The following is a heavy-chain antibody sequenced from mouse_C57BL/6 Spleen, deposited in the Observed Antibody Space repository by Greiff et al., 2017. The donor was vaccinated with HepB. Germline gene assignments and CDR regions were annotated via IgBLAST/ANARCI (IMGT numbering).Heavy chain of an antibody. CDR2: INPSNGGT. CDR1: GYTFTSYW. D-gene: IGHD4-1*01. J-gene: IGHJ4*01. CDR3: AREGGPNWHAMDY. V-gene: IGHV1-53*01. Sequence: VQLQQPGTELVKPGASVKLSCKASGYTFTSYWMHWVKQRPGQGLEWIGNINPSNGGTNYNEKFKSKATLTVDKSSSTAYMQLSSLTSEDSAVYYCAREGGPNWHAMDYWGQGTSVTVSS.